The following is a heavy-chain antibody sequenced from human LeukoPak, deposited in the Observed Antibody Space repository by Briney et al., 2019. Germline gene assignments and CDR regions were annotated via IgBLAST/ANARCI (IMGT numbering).Heavy chain of an antibody. D-gene: IGHD2-2*01. CDR1: GGSFSGYY. V-gene: IGHV4-34*01. CDR3: ARGRGAVVPAAMGPYYYYGMDV. J-gene: IGHJ6*02. Sequence: PSETLSLTCAVYGGSFSGYYWSWIRQPPGKGLEWIEEINHSGSTNYNPSLKSRITISVDTSKNQFSLKLSSVTAADTAVYYCARGRGAVVPAAMGPYYYYGMDVWGQGTTVTVSS. CDR2: INHSGST.